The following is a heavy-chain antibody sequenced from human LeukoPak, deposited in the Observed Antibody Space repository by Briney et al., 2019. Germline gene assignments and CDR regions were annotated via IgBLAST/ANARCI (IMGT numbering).Heavy chain of an antibody. CDR2: ISSSSSTI. CDR1: GFTFSSYE. D-gene: IGHD5-24*01. Sequence: GGSLRLSCAASGFTFSSYEMNWVRQAPGKGLEWVSYISSSSSTIYYADSVKGRFTISRDNAKDSLYLQMNSLRAEDTAVYYCARDGGDGYNPNWFDPWGQGTLVTVSS. CDR3: ARDGGDGYNPNWFDP. V-gene: IGHV3-48*03. J-gene: IGHJ5*02.